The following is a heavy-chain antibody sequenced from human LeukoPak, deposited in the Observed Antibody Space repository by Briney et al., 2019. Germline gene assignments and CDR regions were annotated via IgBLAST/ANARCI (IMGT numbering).Heavy chain of an antibody. CDR2: INPNSGGT. D-gene: IGHD3-10*01. V-gene: IGHV1-2*02. J-gene: IGHJ5*02. Sequence: ASVKVSCKASGYTFTGYYMHWVRQAPGQGLEWMGWINPNSGGTNYAQKFQGRVTMTRDTSISTAYMGLSRLRSDDTAVYYCARDRITMVRGVPNRNWFDPWGQGTLVTVSS. CDR1: GYTFTGYY. CDR3: ARDRITMVRGVPNRNWFDP.